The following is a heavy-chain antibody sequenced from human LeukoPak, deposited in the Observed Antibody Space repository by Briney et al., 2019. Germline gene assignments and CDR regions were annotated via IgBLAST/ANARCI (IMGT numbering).Heavy chain of an antibody. J-gene: IGHJ4*02. CDR1: GGTFSSYA. Sequence: SVKVSCKASGGTFSSYAISWVRQAPGQGPEWMGGIIPIFGTANYAQKFQGRVTITADESTSTAYMELSSLRSEDTAVHYCSFDFWNGYYTGITFDYWGQGTLVTVSS. CDR3: SFDFWNGYYTGITFDY. V-gene: IGHV1-69*13. D-gene: IGHD3-3*01. CDR2: IIPIFGTA.